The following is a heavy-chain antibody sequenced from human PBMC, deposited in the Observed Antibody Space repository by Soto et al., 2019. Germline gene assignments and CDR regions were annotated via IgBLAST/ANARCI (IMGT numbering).Heavy chain of an antibody. V-gene: IGHV1-18*01. Sequence: EASVKVSCKASGYTFTSYGISWVRQAPGQGLEWMGWISAYNGNTNYAQKLQGRVTMTTDTSTSTAYMELRSLRSDDTAVYYCARGADSSGYYDFDYWGQGTLVTVPS. CDR2: ISAYNGNT. CDR1: GYTFTSYG. J-gene: IGHJ4*02. CDR3: ARGADSSGYYDFDY. D-gene: IGHD3-22*01.